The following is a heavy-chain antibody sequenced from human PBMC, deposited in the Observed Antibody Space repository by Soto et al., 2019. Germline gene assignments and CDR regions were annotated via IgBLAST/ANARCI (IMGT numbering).Heavy chain of an antibody. CDR3: ARASTAVVTAINKKYYYYGMDV. Sequence: NPSETLSLTCAVYGGSFSCYYWIWIRQPPGKGLEWIGEINHRGSTNYNPSLKSRVTISVDTSKNQFSLKLSSVTAADTAVYYCARASTAVVTAINKKYYYYGMDVWGQGTTVTVSS. V-gene: IGHV4-34*01. J-gene: IGHJ6*02. CDR2: INHRGST. CDR1: GGSFSCYY. D-gene: IGHD2-21*02.